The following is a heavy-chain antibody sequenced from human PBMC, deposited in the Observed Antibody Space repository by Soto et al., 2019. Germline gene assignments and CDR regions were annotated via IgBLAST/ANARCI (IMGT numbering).Heavy chain of an antibody. J-gene: IGHJ4*02. Sequence: PSETLSLTCTVSGGSINSSTYYWAWIRQPPGKGLAWIASIYYDGSTYYNPSLKSRVTISIDTSKNQFSLRLRSVTAADTAIYYCAKVVVAATRHTDFDSWGQGTLVTVSS. V-gene: IGHV4-39*01. CDR2: IYYDGST. CDR3: AKVVVAATRHTDFDS. D-gene: IGHD2-15*01. CDR1: GGSINSSTYY.